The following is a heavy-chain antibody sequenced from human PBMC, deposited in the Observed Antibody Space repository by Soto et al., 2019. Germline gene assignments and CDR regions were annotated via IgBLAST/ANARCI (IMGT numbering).Heavy chain of an antibody. J-gene: IGHJ4*02. Sequence: ASVKVSCKVSGYTLTELSMHWVRQAPGKGLEWMGGFDPEDGETIYAQKFQGRVTMTEDTSTDTAYMELSSLRSEDTAVYYCATTDYGDYVSDYWGQGTLVTVSS. CDR1: GYTLTELS. D-gene: IGHD4-17*01. V-gene: IGHV1-24*01. CDR2: FDPEDGET. CDR3: ATTDYGDYVSDY.